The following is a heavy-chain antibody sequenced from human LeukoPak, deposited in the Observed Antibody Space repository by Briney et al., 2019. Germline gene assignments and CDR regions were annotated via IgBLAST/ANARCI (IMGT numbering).Heavy chain of an antibody. V-gene: IGHV4-38-2*02. J-gene: IGHJ6*03. CDR1: GYSISSGYY. CDR2: IYHSGST. CDR3: ARVLSLHGWYYYYYMDV. D-gene: IGHD6-19*01. Sequence: PSETLSLTCTVSGYSISSGYYWGWIRQPPGKGLEWIGSIYHSGSTYYNPSLKSRVTISVDTSKNQFSLKLSSVTAADTAVYYCARVLSLHGWYYYYYMDVWGKGTTVTISS.